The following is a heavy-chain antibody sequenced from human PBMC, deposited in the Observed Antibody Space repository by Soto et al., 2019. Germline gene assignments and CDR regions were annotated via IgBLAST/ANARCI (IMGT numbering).Heavy chain of an antibody. D-gene: IGHD1-1*01. CDR2: IKSKGDGGAR. CDR1: GFMFSSAW. J-gene: IGHJ4*02. CDR3: VEGWNDF. Sequence: EVQMVQSGGDLVKPGGSLRLSCVTSGFMFSSAWMNWVRQAPGKGLEWVARIKSKGDGGARDYAAPVKGRFIISRDDSKNTVHLQMNSLRAEDTAVYYCVEGWNDFWGQGTLVTVSS. V-gene: IGHV3-15*01.